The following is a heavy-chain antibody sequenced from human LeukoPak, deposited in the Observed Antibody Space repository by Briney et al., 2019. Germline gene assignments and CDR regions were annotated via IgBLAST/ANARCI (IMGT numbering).Heavy chain of an antibody. CDR1: GGSISSSSYY. V-gene: IGHV4-39*01. CDR2: IYYSGST. J-gene: IGHJ5*02. D-gene: IGHD3-3*01. Sequence: SETLSLTCTVSGGSISSSSYYWGWIRQTPGKGLEWIGSIYYSGSTYYNPSLKSRVTISVDTSKNQFSLKLSSVTAADTAVYYCARAVLRFLEWPGSRRFDPWGQGILVTVSS. CDR3: ARAVLRFLEWPGSRRFDP.